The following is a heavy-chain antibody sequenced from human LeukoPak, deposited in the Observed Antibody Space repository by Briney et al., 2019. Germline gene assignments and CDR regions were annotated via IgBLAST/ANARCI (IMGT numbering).Heavy chain of an antibody. D-gene: IGHD3-3*01. J-gene: IGHJ4*02. CDR2: ISSSSSYI. Sequence: GGSLRLSCAASGFTFSSYSMNWVRQAPGKGLEWASSISSSSSYIYYADSLKGRFTISRDNAKNSLYLQMNSLRAEDTAVYYCARDADVLRFLEWFNGYFDYWGQGTLVTVSS. CDR3: ARDADVLRFLEWFNGYFDY. CDR1: GFTFSSYS. V-gene: IGHV3-21*01.